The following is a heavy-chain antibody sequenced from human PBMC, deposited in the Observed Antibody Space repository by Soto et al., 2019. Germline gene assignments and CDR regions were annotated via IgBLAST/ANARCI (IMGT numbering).Heavy chain of an antibody. CDR1: GFTFSDYA. V-gene: IGHV3-23*01. J-gene: IGHJ1*01. CDR2: ISGAGNSA. CDR3: AKNDCGYTTCQVIEH. Sequence: EVQLMESGGGLVQPGGSLRLSCAASGFTFSDYAMSWVRQAPGKGLEWVSAISGAGNSASHASSVQGRFVISRDNSKNTLFLQMNSLRAEDTAAYYGAKNDCGYTTCQVIEHCGQGTLVTVSS. D-gene: IGHD2-21*01.